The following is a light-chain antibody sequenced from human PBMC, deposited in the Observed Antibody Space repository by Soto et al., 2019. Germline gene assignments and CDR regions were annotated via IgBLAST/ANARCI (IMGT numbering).Light chain of an antibody. CDR3: QQSYSTPGT. J-gene: IGKJ1*01. Sequence: VGDRVTITCRASQSISSYLNWYQQKPGKAPKLLIYAASSLQSGVPSRFSGSGSGTDFTLTISSLQPEDFATYYCQQSYSTPGTFGQGTKVDIK. CDR1: QSISSY. V-gene: IGKV1-39*01. CDR2: AAS.